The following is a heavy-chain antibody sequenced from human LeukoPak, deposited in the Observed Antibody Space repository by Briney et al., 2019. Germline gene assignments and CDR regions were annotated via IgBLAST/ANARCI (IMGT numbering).Heavy chain of an antibody. CDR1: GFSFSSYE. CDR3: ARGADGVSSNSRGWFDP. J-gene: IGHJ5*02. Sequence: PEGSLRLSCAASGFSFSSYEMNWVRQAPGKGLEWISYISASGTLTHYADSVEGRFTISRDNAKNSLYLQMNSLRAEDTAVYSCARGADGVSSNSRGWFDPWGQGTLVTVSS. V-gene: IGHV3-48*03. CDR2: ISASGTLT. D-gene: IGHD2-15*01.